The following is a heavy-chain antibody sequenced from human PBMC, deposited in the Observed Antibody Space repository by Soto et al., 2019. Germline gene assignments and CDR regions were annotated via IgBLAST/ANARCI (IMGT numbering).Heavy chain of an antibody. D-gene: IGHD3-10*01. J-gene: IGHJ4*02. CDR3: ARDPRSGSTAWGYYFDY. CDR2: ISSSGSNM. CDR1: GFTFSDYY. V-gene: IGHV3-11*01. Sequence: QVQLVESGGGLVKPGESLRISCAASGFTFSDYYMSWIRQAPGKGLEWISYISSSGSNMYYADSVKGRFTISRDNGRKSMYLPMDRLRDDDTALYHCARDPRSGSTAWGYYFDYWGQGILVTVSS.